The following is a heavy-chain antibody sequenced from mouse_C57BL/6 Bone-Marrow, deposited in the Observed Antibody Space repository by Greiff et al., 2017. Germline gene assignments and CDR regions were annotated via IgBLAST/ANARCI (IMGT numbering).Heavy chain of an antibody. V-gene: IGHV1-76*01. CDR2: IYPGSGNT. CDR3: ARSGYYGSSPWYFDV. Sequence: QVQLKQSGAELVRPGASVKLSCKASGYTFTDYYINWVKQRPGQGLEWIARIYPGSGNTYYNEKFTGKATLTAEKSSSTAYMQLSSLTSEDSAVYFCARSGYYGSSPWYFDVWGTGTTVTVSS. CDR1: GYTFTDYY. D-gene: IGHD1-1*01. J-gene: IGHJ1*03.